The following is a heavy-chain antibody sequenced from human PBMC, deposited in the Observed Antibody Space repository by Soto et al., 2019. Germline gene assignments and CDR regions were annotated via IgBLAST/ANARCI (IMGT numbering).Heavy chain of an antibody. CDR2: IWYDGSNE. CDR3: AAINYDIFTGYFSDY. CDR1: GFTFSDYG. D-gene: IGHD3-9*01. J-gene: IGHJ4*02. Sequence: QVQLVESGGGVVQPGRSLRLSCAASGFTFSDYGIHWVRQAPGKGLEWVALIWYDGSNEYYADSVKGRFTISRDNSKNTLSLQMNSLRAEDTAVYYCAAINYDIFTGYFSDYWGQGTLVTVSS. V-gene: IGHV3-33*01.